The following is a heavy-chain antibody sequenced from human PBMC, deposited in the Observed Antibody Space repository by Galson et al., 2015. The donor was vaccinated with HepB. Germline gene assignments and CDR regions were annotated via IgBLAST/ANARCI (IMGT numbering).Heavy chain of an antibody. CDR1: GGSIRVSNY. Sequence: ETLSLTCAVSGGSIRVSNYWSWVRQPPGKTLEWIAEIYHDGSTNYNPSLESRVTISLDKSNNQFSLKLSSVTAADTAVYYCARYYYYYMDVWGKGTTVTVSS. CDR3: ARYYYYYMDV. CDR2: IYHDGST. V-gene: IGHV4-4*02. J-gene: IGHJ6*03.